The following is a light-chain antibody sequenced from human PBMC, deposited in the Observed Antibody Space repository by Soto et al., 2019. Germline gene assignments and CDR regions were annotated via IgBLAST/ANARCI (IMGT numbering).Light chain of an antibody. CDR2: EVS. V-gene: IGLV2-14*01. CDR1: SSDVGGYNY. J-gene: IGLJ2*01. CDR3: SSYTSSSTLVV. Sequence: ALTQPASVSGSPGQSITISCTGTSSDVGGYNYVSWYQQHPGKAPKLMIYEVSNRPSGVSNRFSGSKSGNTASLTISGLQAEDEADYYCSSYTSSSTLVVFGGGTKVTV.